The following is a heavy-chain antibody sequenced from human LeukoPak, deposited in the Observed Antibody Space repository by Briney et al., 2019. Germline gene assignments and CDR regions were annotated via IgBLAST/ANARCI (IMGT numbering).Heavy chain of an antibody. Sequence: SVKVSCTASGGTFSSYAISWVRQAPGQGLEWMGGIIPIFGTANYAQKFQGRVTITADESTSTAYMELGSLRSEGTAVYYCARDPIVLRYFDWPNWFDPWGQGTLVTVSS. V-gene: IGHV1-69*13. D-gene: IGHD3-9*01. J-gene: IGHJ5*02. CDR3: ARDPIVLRYFDWPNWFDP. CDR1: GGTFSSYA. CDR2: IIPIFGTA.